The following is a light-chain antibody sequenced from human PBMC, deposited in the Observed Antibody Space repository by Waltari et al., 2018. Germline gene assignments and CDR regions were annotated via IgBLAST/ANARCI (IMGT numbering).Light chain of an antibody. CDR1: QNLSSNF. J-gene: IGKJ2*01. CDR2: GAA. Sequence: IVLTQSPGTLSLSPGDKASLSCKPRQNLSSNFLAWYRQRPGQPPGLLIHGAAKRAAGIPDTFSGSGSGTDFPLTISRLEAEDSAVYYCQQYGTSPYTFGQGTKVEIK. V-gene: IGKV3-20*01. CDR3: QQYGTSPYT.